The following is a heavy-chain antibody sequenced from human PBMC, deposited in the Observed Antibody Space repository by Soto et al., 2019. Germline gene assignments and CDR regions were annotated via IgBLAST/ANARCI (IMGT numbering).Heavy chain of an antibody. D-gene: IGHD6-13*01. Sequence: GGSLRLSCAASGFTFRIYAMNWVRLAPGKGLEWVSAISGSGGSTYYADSVKGRFTISRDNSKSTLYLQMNSLTAEDAAVYYCAKDPASTWPRLAWFDPWGQGTLVTVSS. CDR2: ISGSGGST. J-gene: IGHJ5*02. V-gene: IGHV3-23*01. CDR1: GFTFRIYA. CDR3: AKDPASTWPRLAWFDP.